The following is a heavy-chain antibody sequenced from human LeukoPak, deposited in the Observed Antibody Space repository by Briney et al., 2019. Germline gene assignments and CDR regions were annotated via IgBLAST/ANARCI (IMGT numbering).Heavy chain of an antibody. V-gene: IGHV4-30-2*02. D-gene: IGHD5-24*01. CDR3: ARNYDGYNIWYFDL. CDR1: GGSISSGGYS. CDR2: IYHSGST. Sequence: SETLSLTCAVSGGSISSGGYSWSWIRQPPGKGLEWIGYIYHSGSTYYNPSLKSRVTISVDTSKNQFSLKLSSVTAADTAVYYCARNYDGYNIWYFDLWGRGTLVTVSS. J-gene: IGHJ2*01.